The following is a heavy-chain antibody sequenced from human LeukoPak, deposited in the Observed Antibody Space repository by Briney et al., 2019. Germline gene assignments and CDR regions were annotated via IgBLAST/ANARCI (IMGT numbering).Heavy chain of an antibody. CDR2: ISGSGGST. V-gene: IGHV3-23*01. Sequence: GGSLRLSCAASGFTFSSYAMSWVRQAPGKGLEWVSAISGSGGSTYYADSVKGRFTTSRDNSKDTLYLQMSSLRAEDTAVYYCAKGPQDDFWSGYSVPFDYWGQGTLVTVSS. CDR1: GFTFSSYA. J-gene: IGHJ4*02. CDR3: AKGPQDDFWSGYSVPFDY. D-gene: IGHD3-3*01.